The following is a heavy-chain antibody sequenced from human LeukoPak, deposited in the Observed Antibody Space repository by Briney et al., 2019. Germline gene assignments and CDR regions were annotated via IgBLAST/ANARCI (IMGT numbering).Heavy chain of an antibody. D-gene: IGHD2-2*01. CDR3: AKGQDVVVPAAIGY. CDR1: GFTFDDYA. Sequence: GGSLRLSCAASGFTFDDYAMHWVRQAPGKGLEWVSGISWNSGSIGYADSVKGRFTISRDNAKNSLYLQMNSLRAEDTALYYCAKGQDVVVPAAIGYWGQGTLVTVFS. J-gene: IGHJ4*02. V-gene: IGHV3-9*01. CDR2: ISWNSGSI.